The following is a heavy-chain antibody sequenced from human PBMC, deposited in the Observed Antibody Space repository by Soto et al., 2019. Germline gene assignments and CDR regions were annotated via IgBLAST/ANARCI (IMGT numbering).Heavy chain of an antibody. J-gene: IGHJ4*02. D-gene: IGHD6-19*01. CDR1: GFTFSSYG. CDR2: IWYDGSNK. CDR3: ARDRVAGTDY. V-gene: IGHV3-33*01. Sequence: QVQLVESGGGVVQPGRSLRLSCAASGFTFSSYGMHWVRQAPGEGLEWVAVIWYDGSNKYYADSVKGRFTISRDNSKNTLYLQMNSLRAEDTAVYYCARDRVAGTDYWGQGTLVTVSS.